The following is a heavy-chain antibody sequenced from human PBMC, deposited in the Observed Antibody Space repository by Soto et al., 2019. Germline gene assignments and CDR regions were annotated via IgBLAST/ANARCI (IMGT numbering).Heavy chain of an antibody. V-gene: IGHV4-4*07. D-gene: IGHD3-16*01. J-gene: IGHJ4*02. CDR2: IYTSGTT. Sequence: SWSLELTCTASGGPINDSLCSWIRQPAGKGLEWIGRIYTSGTTNHNPSLNSRITMSVDTSKNQFSLKLSFVTAADTAVYYCARLGTNGQTLDYWGQGTMVTVSS. CDR3: ARLGTNGQTLDY. CDR1: GGPINDSL.